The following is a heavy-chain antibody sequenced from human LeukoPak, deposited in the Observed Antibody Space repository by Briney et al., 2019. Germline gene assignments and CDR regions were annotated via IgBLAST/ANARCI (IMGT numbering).Heavy chain of an antibody. CDR2: ISGSGSTK. Sequence: PGGSLRLSCAASGFTFSSYEMHWVRQAPGKGPEWVSYISGSGSTKYYADSVKGRFTISRDNALNSLHLQMSSLGDEDTAVYYCATLRPRQQLVVDHWGQGTLVTVSS. CDR1: GFTFSSYE. CDR3: ATLRPRQQLVVDH. D-gene: IGHD6-13*01. V-gene: IGHV3-48*03. J-gene: IGHJ4*02.